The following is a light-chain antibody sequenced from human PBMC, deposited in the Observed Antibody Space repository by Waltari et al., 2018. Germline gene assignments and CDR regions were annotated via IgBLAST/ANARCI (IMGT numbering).Light chain of an antibody. CDR3: QQRSIWPPAFT. Sequence: EIVLTQSPATLSLSPGERATLSCRASQSVSSYLAWYQQKPGQAPRLRIYDTSNRATGIPARFRGSGSGTDFTLTISSLEPEDFAVYYCQQRSIWPPAFTFGGGTKVEI. J-gene: IGKJ4*01. V-gene: IGKV3-11*01. CDR2: DTS. CDR1: QSVSSY.